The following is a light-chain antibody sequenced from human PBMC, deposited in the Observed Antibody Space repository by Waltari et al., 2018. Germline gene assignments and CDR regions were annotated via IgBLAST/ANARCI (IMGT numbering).Light chain of an antibody. V-gene: IGKV1-5*03. CDR1: QSLSNW. CDR3: QQYRNLWT. J-gene: IGKJ1*01. CDR2: KAS. Sequence: ITCRASQSLSNWLAWYQPKPGKAPKVLIYKASTLESGVPSRFSGSGSGTEFTLTISSLQPDDFATYYCQQYRNLWTFGQGTKVEIK.